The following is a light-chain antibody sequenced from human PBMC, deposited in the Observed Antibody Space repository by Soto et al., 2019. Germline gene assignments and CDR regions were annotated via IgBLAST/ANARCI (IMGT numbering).Light chain of an antibody. J-gene: IGLJ3*02. CDR1: SRDVGAYEN. Sequence: QSVLTQPPYASGTPGQSVTISCTGSSRDVGAYENVAWYEQNPGKAPKLIIYGNNIRPSGVPDRFSGSKFATSAYLTISGLQAEDEAEYYCQSQDGSLSVSVFGGGTKLTVL. V-gene: IGLV2-8*01. CDR3: QSQDGSLSVSV. CDR2: GNN.